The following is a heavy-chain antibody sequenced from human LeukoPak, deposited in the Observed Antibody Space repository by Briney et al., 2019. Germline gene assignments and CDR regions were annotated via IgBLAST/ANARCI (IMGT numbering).Heavy chain of an antibody. Sequence: GGSLRLSCAASGFTFSSYWMNWARQAPGKGLEWVASINHNGNVNYYVDSVKGRFTISRDNAKNSLYLQMNSLRAEDTAVYYCAKETPYGDGGGFDYWGQGTLVTVSS. CDR3: AKETPYGDGGGFDY. J-gene: IGHJ4*02. D-gene: IGHD4-17*01. CDR2: INHNGNVN. CDR1: GFTFSSYW. V-gene: IGHV3-7*03.